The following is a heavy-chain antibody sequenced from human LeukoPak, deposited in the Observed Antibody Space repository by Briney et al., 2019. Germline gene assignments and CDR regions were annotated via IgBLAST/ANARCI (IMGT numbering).Heavy chain of an antibody. CDR2: ISDDGSST. Sequence: GGSLRLSCAASGFTFSGYWMHWVRQAPGKGLVWVSRISDDGSSTSYADSVKGRFTISRDDAKNTLYLQMNSLRAEDTAVYYCARDRWSSDPTFDSWGQGTLVTVSS. V-gene: IGHV3-74*01. J-gene: IGHJ4*02. D-gene: IGHD1-26*01. CDR3: ARDRWSSDPTFDS. CDR1: GFTFSGYW.